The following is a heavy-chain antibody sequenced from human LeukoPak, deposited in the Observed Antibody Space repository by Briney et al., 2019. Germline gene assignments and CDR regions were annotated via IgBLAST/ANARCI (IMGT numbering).Heavy chain of an antibody. V-gene: IGHV4-34*01. J-gene: IGHJ4*02. CDR3: ASSRSLLSYGWAARLGTRPHRPHFDY. Sequence: PSETLSLTCAVYGGSFSGYYWSWIRQPPGKGLEWIGEINHSGSTNYNPSLKSRVTISVDTSKNQFSLKLSSVTAADTAVYYCASSRSLLSYGWAARLGTRPHRPHFDYWGQGTLVTVSS. CDR1: GGSFSGYY. CDR2: INHSGST. D-gene: IGHD5-18*01.